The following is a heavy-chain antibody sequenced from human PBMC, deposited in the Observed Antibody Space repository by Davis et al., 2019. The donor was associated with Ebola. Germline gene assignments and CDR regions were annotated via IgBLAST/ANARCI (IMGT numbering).Heavy chain of an antibody. CDR2: ISGSGGST. J-gene: IGHJ6*02. CDR1: GFTFSSYA. CDR3: ARLTTRYYYYGMDV. V-gene: IGHV3-23*01. Sequence: GESLKISCAASGFTFSSYAMSWVRQAPGKGLEWVSAISGSGGSTYYADSVKGRFTISRDNAKNTLYLQMNSLRAEDTAVYYCARLTTRYYYYGMDVWGQGTTVTVSS. D-gene: IGHD1-14*01.